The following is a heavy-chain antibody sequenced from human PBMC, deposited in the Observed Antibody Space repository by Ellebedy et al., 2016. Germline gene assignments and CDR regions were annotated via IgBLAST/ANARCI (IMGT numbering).Heavy chain of an antibody. J-gene: IGHJ6*02. CDR1: GYTFTGYY. Sequence: ASVKVSCKASGYTFTGYYMHWVRQAPGQGLEWMGWINPNSGGTNYAQKFQGWVTMTRDTSISTAYMELSRLRSDDTAVYYCARDFYSSSWFPNGMDVWGQGTTVIVSS. D-gene: IGHD6-13*01. CDR3: ARDFYSSSWFPNGMDV. CDR2: INPNSGGT. V-gene: IGHV1-2*04.